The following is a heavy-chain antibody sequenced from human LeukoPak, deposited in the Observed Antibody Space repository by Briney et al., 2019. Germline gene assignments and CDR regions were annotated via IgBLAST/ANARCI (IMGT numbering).Heavy chain of an antibody. CDR2: FYSRADP. V-gene: IGHV4-4*07. CDR1: GASLNTYY. CDR3: ARALTGAFRIGAFDI. D-gene: IGHD7-27*01. Sequence: PSETLSLTCAVSGASLNTYYWSWIRQPAGKGLEWIGRFYSRADPNYAPALRSRVTMSADSSKNQLSLTLTSVTAADTAVYYCARALTGAFRIGAFDIWGRGTVVTVSS. J-gene: IGHJ3*02.